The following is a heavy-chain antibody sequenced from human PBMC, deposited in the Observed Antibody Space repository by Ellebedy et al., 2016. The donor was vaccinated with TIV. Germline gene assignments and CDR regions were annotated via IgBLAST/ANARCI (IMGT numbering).Heavy chain of an antibody. J-gene: IGHJ4*02. D-gene: IGHD4-11*01. CDR1: GYTFTSYG. V-gene: IGHV1-18*01. CDR2: LRAYNGNT. Sequence: AASVKVSCKASGYTFTSYGISWVRQAPGQGLEWMGWLRAYNGNTNYAQKFQGRVTMTTDTSTSTAYMELRSLKSDDTAVYYCARRSRHDYSIREMYYFDSWGQGTLVTVSS. CDR3: ARRSRHDYSIREMYYFDS.